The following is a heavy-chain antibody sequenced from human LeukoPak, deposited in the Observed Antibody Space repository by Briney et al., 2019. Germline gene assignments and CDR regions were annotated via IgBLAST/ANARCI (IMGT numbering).Heavy chain of an antibody. D-gene: IGHD6-6*01. CDR3: ARRLHYKASSSSLGISLGY. V-gene: IGHV1-8*01. CDR2: MNPNSGNT. CDR1: GYTFTSYD. J-gene: IGHJ4*02. Sequence: EASVKVSCKASGYTFTSYDINWVRQATGQGLEWMGWMNPNSGNTGYAQKFQGRVTMTRNTSISTAYMELSSLRSEDTAVYYCARRLHYKASSSSLGISLGYWGQGTLVTVSS.